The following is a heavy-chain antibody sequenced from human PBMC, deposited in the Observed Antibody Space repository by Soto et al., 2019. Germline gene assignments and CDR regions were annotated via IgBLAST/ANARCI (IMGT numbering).Heavy chain of an antibody. CDR2: IYYSGST. CDR1: GGSISSSSYY. V-gene: IGHV4-39*01. Sequence: QLQLQESGPGLVKPSETLSLTCTVSGGSISSSSYYWGWIRQPPGKGLEWIGSIYYSGSTYYNPSLKSRVTISVDTSKNQFSLKLSSVTAADTAVYYCARRDSSGYYGWYFDLWGRGTLVTVSS. CDR3: ARRDSSGYYGWYFDL. J-gene: IGHJ2*01. D-gene: IGHD3-22*01.